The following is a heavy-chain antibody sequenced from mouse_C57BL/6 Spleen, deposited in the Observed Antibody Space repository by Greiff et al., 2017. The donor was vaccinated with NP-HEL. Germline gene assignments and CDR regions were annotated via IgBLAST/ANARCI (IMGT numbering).Heavy chain of an antibody. V-gene: IGHV1-78*01. CDR1: GYTFTDHT. CDR3: ARSGNSYRDWFAG. Sequence: VQLQQSDAELVKPAPSVSITCTVSGYTFTDHTIYWMKQRPEQGLVWFGYFYPSDGSTKYNEKLKSKATFTGDKSASTAYMQLNSLTSEDSAVYFCARSGNSYRDWFAGWGEGALVTVCA. D-gene: IGHD3-1*01. J-gene: IGHJ3*01. CDR2: FYPSDGST.